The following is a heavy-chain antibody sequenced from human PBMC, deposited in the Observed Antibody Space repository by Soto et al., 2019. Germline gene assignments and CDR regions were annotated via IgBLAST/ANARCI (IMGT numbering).Heavy chain of an antibody. Sequence: SGGSLRLSCSSSGFTFSRYAMHWVRQAPGEGLDWVAVVSFDGSNEYYAESVRGRFTISRDTSKNTLYLQMNSLRPEDTAVYFCARPRMTTTTRYHGMDVWGRGTTVTV. CDR1: GFTFSRYA. CDR2: VSFDGSNE. V-gene: IGHV3-30-3*01. CDR3: ARPRMTTTTRYHGMDV. D-gene: IGHD4-17*01. J-gene: IGHJ6*02.